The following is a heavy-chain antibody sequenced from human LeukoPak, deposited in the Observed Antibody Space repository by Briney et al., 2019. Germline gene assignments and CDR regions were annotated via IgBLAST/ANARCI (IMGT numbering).Heavy chain of an antibody. V-gene: IGHV3-30*02. CDR3: ANGYDSSGRLFDY. Sequence: GGSLRLSCAASGFIFSNYGMHWVRQAPGKGLEWVAFIRYEEINKYYADSVKGRFSISRDNSRNMLYLQMNSLRAEDTAIYYCANGYDSSGRLFDYWGQGTLVTVSS. CDR1: GFIFSNYG. CDR2: IRYEEINK. J-gene: IGHJ4*02. D-gene: IGHD3-22*01.